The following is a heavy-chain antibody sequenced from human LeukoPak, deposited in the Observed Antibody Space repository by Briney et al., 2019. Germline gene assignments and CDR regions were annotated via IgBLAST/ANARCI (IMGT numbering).Heavy chain of an antibody. D-gene: IGHD1-26*01. V-gene: IGHV3-23*01. CDR2: ISASGDVT. Sequence: GGSLRLSCEASRFSLSAYPMVWVRRARGKGLEWVSGISASGDVTFHADPLQGRFTISRDNSKNTLYLQMNSLRAEDTAEYYCAKSLLTTASGTGRAFDIWGQGTMVTVSA. CDR1: RFSLSAYP. CDR3: AKSLLTTASGTGRAFDI. J-gene: IGHJ3*02.